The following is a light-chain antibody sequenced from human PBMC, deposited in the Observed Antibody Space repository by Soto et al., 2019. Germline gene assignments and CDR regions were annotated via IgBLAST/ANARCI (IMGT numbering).Light chain of an antibody. Sequence: DIVMTQSPLSLPVTPGEPASISCRSSQSLLHSNGNIYLDWYLQKPGQSPQLLIYLGSNRASGVPDRFSGSESGTDFTLKITRVEAEDVGVYYCMQALQTPLTFGGGTKVEIK. V-gene: IGKV2-28*01. CDR1: QSLLHSNGNIY. J-gene: IGKJ4*01. CDR3: MQALQTPLT. CDR2: LGS.